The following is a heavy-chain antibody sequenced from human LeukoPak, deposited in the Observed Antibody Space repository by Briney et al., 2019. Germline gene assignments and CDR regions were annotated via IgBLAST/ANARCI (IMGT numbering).Heavy chain of an antibody. J-gene: IGHJ4*02. D-gene: IGHD4-23*01. CDR2: IYSGGST. CDR3: ASATTVVTLFDY. Sequence: GGSLRLSCAASGFTVSSNYMSWVRQAPGKGLEWVSVIYSGGSTYYADSVKGRFTISRDNSKNTLYLQMNSLRAEDTAVYYCASATTVVTLFDYWGQGTLATVSS. V-gene: IGHV3-66*01. CDR1: GFTVSSNY.